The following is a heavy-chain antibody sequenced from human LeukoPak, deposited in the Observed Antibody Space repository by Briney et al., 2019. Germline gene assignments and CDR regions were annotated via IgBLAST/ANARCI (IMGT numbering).Heavy chain of an antibody. CDR2: INWNGGST. CDR3: AKDTGSSAAGYFDY. CDR1: GFTFDDYG. D-gene: IGHD6-13*01. J-gene: IGHJ4*02. V-gene: IGHV3-20*04. Sequence: PGGSLRLSCAASGFTFDDYGMSWVRQAPGKGLEWVSGINWNGGSTGYADSVKGRFTISRDNAKNSLYLQMNSLRAEDTAVYYCAKDTGSSAAGYFDYWGQGTLVTVSS.